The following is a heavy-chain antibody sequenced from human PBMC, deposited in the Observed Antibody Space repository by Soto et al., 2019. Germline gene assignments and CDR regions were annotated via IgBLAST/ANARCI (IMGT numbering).Heavy chain of an antibody. CDR3: ARAPNSSLYYYYYMDA. CDR2: IYYSGST. D-gene: IGHD6-6*01. J-gene: IGHJ6*03. V-gene: IGHV4-59*01. Sequence: SETLSLTCTVSGGSISSYYWSWIRQPPGKGLEWIGYIYYSGSTNYNPSLKSRVTISVDTSKNQFSLKLSSVTAADTAVYYCARAPNSSLYYYYYMDAWGKGTTVTVSS. CDR1: GGSISSYY.